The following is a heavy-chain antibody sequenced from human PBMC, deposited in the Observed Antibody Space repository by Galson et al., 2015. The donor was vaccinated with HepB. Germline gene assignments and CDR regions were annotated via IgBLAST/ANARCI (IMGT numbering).Heavy chain of an antibody. CDR1: GGTFSSYA. CDR3: AREGYGNSPLGY. J-gene: IGHJ4*02. D-gene: IGHD4-23*01. Sequence: SVKVSCKASGGTFSSYAISWVRQAPGQGLEWMGRIIPILGIANYAQKSQGRVTITADKSTSTAYMELSSLRSEDTAVYYCAREGYGNSPLGYWGQGTLVTVSS. CDR2: IIPILGIA. V-gene: IGHV1-69*04.